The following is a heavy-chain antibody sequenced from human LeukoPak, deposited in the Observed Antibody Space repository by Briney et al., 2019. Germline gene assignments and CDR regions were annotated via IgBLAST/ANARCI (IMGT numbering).Heavy chain of an antibody. CDR3: AREGSSGYYGPGGYYMDV. D-gene: IGHD3-22*01. V-gene: IGHV3-74*01. CDR2: TNSDGSST. Sequence: PGGSLRLSCAASGFTFSSYWMHWVRRAPGKGLVWVSRTNSDGSSTSYADSVKGRFTISRDNAKNTLYLQMNSLRAEDTAVYYCAREGSSGYYGPGGYYMDVWGKGTTVTVSS. J-gene: IGHJ6*03. CDR1: GFTFSSYW.